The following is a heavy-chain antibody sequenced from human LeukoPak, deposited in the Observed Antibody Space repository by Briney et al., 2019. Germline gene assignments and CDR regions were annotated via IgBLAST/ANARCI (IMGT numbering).Heavy chain of an antibody. D-gene: IGHD6-13*01. CDR1: GGSISSYY. Sequence: SETLSLTCTVSGGSISSYYWSWIRQPARQGLEWIGRIYSSGSTNYNPSLKSRVTMSVDTSKNQFSLKGSSVTGADTGVYYCAREIAAAGTCFDPWGQGTLVTVSS. CDR3: AREIAAAGTCFDP. CDR2: IYSSGST. V-gene: IGHV4-4*07. J-gene: IGHJ5*02.